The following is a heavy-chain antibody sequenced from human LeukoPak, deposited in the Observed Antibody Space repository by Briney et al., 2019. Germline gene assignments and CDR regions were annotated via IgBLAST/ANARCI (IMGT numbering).Heavy chain of an antibody. V-gene: IGHV4-39*07. Sequence: PSETLSLTCTVSGGSISSSSYYWGWIRQPPGKGLEWIGSIYYSGSTYYNPSLKSRVTISVDTSKNQSSLKLSSVTAADTAVYYCAREDYGSGSLLPDYWGQGTLVTDSS. CDR3: AREDYGSGSLLPDY. CDR2: IYYSGST. J-gene: IGHJ4*02. D-gene: IGHD3-10*01. CDR1: GGSISSSSYY.